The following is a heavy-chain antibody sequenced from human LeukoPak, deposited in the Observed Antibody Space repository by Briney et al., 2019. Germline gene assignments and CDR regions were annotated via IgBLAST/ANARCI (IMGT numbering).Heavy chain of an antibody. CDR2: MNPSSGNT. J-gene: IGHJ5*02. V-gene: IGHV1-8*01. CDR1: GYTFSNYD. CDR3: ARGPSCRSRTCPYWFDP. Sequence: ASVKVSCKASGYTFSNYDINGVRQATGQGLEWMGWMNPSSGNTGYAQKFQDRVTMTRNTTISTAYMQLSSLKSEDTAVYYCARGPSCRSRTCPYWFDPWGQGTLVTVSS. D-gene: IGHD2-2*01.